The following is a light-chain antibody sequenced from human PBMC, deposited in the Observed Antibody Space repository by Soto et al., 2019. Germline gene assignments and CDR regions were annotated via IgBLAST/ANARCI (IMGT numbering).Light chain of an antibody. V-gene: IGKV1-39*01. Sequence: DIQMTQSPSSLSASVGDRVTLTCRASQSVTTYLHWYQQKPGKAPNLLIYEASSLQSGVPSRFSGSGSGTDFTLTISSLQPEDFATYYCQQSYSTPRTFGQGTKVEIK. CDR2: EAS. CDR1: QSVTTY. J-gene: IGKJ1*01. CDR3: QQSYSTPRT.